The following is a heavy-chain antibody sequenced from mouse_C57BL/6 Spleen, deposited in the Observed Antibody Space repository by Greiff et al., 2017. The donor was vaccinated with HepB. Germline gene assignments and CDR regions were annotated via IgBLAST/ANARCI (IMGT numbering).Heavy chain of an antibody. Sequence: EVKLMESGEGLVKPGGSLKLSCAASGFTFSSYAMSWVRQTPEKRLEWVAYISSGGDYIYYADTVKGRFTISRDNARNTLYLQMSSLKSEDTAMYYCTREGGSSGYVRANAMDYWGQGTSVTVSS. CDR3: TREGGSSGYVRANAMDY. CDR1: GFTFSSYA. V-gene: IGHV5-9-1*02. D-gene: IGHD3-2*02. CDR2: ISSGGDYI. J-gene: IGHJ4*01.